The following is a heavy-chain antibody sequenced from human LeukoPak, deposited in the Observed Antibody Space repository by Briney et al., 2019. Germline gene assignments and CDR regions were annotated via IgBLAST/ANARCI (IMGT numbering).Heavy chain of an antibody. CDR3: AGTVVGATRPSPDY. D-gene: IGHD1-26*01. Sequence: GGSLRLSCAASGFTFNTYGMHWVRQAPGKGLEWVAFIQYDGNNKNYADSVKGRFTISRDNSKNTLYLQMNSLRVEDTAVYYCAGTVVGATRPSPDYWGQGTLVTVSS. CDR1: GFTFNTYG. J-gene: IGHJ4*02. CDR2: IQYDGNNK. V-gene: IGHV3-30*02.